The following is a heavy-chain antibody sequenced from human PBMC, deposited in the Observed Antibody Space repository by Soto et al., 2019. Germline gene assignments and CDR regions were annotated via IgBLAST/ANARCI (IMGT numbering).Heavy chain of an antibody. Sequence: SVKVSCKASGITFTSYTFTWVRQAPGEGLEWMGGLAPISGATHYAPRFRGRVTITADKSTRTVYMELTSLRSEDTAVYYCARDGIVGASRPYYHGLDVWGQGTTVTVSS. CDR2: LAPISGAT. D-gene: IGHD1-26*01. CDR1: GITFTSYT. CDR3: ARDGIVGASRPYYHGLDV. J-gene: IGHJ6*02. V-gene: IGHV1-69*06.